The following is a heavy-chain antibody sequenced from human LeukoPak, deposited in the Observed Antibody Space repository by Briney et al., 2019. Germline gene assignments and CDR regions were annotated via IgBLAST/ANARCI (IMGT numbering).Heavy chain of an antibody. Sequence: SGGSLRHSCAASGFTFSSYAMSWVRQAPGKGLAWVSAISGSGGSTYYADSVKGRFTISRDNSKNTLYLQMNSLRAEDTAVYYCAKVGITYYYDSSGYYWDYWGQGTLVTVSS. CDR3: AKVGITYYYDSSGYYWDY. D-gene: IGHD3-22*01. J-gene: IGHJ4*02. CDR2: ISGSGGST. V-gene: IGHV3-23*01. CDR1: GFTFSSYA.